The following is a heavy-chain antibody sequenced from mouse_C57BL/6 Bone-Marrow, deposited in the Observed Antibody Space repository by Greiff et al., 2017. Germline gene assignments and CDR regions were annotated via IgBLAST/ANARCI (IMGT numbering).Heavy chain of an antibody. D-gene: IGHD4-1*01. V-gene: IGHV1-55*01. J-gene: IGHJ2*01. Sequence: VQLQQPGAELVKPGASVKMSCKASGYTFTSYWITWVKQRPGQGLEWIGDIYPGSGSTNYNEKFKSKATLTVDTSSNTAYMQLSSLTSEDSAVFYCARSGPLGRSFDYWGQGTTLTVSS. CDR2: IYPGSGST. CDR1: GYTFTSYW. CDR3: ARSGPLGRSFDY.